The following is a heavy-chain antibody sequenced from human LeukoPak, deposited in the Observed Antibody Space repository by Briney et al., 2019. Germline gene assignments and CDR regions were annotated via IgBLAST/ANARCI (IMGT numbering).Heavy chain of an antibody. D-gene: IGHD3-22*01. CDR2: IYYSGST. CDR1: GGSIRSGSHY. J-gene: IGHJ4*02. Sequence: SETLSLTCTVSGGSIRSGSHYWAWIRQPPGKGLEWIGSIYYSGSTYYNPSLENRVTISIDTSKNHFPLKLSSLSAADTSVYYCAKRDDSGGNLVDLWGQGTLVTVS. CDR3: AKRDDSGGNLVDL. V-gene: IGHV4-39*02.